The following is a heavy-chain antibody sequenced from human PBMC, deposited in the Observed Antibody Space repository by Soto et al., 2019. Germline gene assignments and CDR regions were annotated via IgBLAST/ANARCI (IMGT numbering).Heavy chain of an antibody. CDR1: GGSMSSSSYY. CDR2: IYYSGST. J-gene: IGHJ5*02. V-gene: IGHV4-39*01. CDR3: ARHRGPMVRGVISNWFDP. D-gene: IGHD3-10*01. Sequence: LSLTCTVSGGSMSSSSYYWGWIRQPPGKGLEWIGSIYYSGSTYYNPSLKSRVTISVDTSKNQFSLKLSSVTAADTAVYYCARHRGPMVRGVISNWFDPWGQGTLVTVSS.